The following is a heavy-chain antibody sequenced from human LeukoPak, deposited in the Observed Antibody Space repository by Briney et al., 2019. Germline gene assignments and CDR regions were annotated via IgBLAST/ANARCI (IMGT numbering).Heavy chain of an antibody. CDR3: TRDGGTLDY. D-gene: IGHD3-16*01. V-gene: IGHV3-49*04. J-gene: IGHJ4*02. Sequence: PGGSLRLSCTGSGYTFGDYAMSWVRQSPGKGLEWVSLIRSKAFGGATEYAASVKGRFTISRDDSKSIAYLQMNSLKTEDTAMYYCTRDGGTLDYWGQGTLVTVSS. CDR2: IRSKAFGGAT. CDR1: GYTFGDYA.